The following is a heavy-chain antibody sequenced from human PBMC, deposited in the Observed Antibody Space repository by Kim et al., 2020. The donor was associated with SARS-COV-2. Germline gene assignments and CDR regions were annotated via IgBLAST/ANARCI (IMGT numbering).Heavy chain of an antibody. CDR3: AKDLRALWFGDHEPIFDN. Sequence: GGSLRLSCAASGFTFSSYAMSWVRQAPGKGLEWVSAISGSGGSTYYADSVKGRFTISRDNSKNTLYLQMNSLRAEDTAVYYCAKDLRALWFGDHEPIFDNRGQGTLVTVSS. CDR1: GFTFSSYA. J-gene: IGHJ4*02. D-gene: IGHD3-10*01. CDR2: ISGSGGST. V-gene: IGHV3-23*01.